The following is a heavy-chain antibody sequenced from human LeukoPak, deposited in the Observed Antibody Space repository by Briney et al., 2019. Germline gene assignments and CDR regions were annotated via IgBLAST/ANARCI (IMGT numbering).Heavy chain of an antibody. J-gene: IGHJ4*02. CDR3: ARGNILTGYCFDF. V-gene: IGHV4-34*01. CDR2: IHYTGAT. CDR1: GGSITGYY. D-gene: IGHD3-9*01. Sequence: SETLSLTCAVYGGSITGYYWSWIRQTPGRGLEWVGEIHYTGATSYNPSLKSRATISTDTSKNQFSLRLSSVTAADTAVYYCARGNILTGYCFDFWGQGALVAVSS.